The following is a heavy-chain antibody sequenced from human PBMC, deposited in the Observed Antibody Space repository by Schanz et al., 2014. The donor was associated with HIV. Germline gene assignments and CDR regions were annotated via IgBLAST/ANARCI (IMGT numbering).Heavy chain of an antibody. J-gene: IGHJ4*02. Sequence: QVQLVESGGGVVQPGRSLRLSCAASGFTFSNYGMHWVRQAPGKGLEWVAVISYDGRNKYFGHSVKGRFTISRDNSKNTLYLQMNSLRAEDTAVYYCARVFGRTYGLPDYWGQGTLVTVSS. CDR3: ARVFGRTYGLPDY. CDR1: GFTFSNYG. D-gene: IGHD3-10*01. V-gene: IGHV3-30*03. CDR2: ISYDGRNK.